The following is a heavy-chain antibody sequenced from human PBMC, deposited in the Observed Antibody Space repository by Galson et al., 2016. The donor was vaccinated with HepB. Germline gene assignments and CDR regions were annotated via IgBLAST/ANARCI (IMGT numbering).Heavy chain of an antibody. CDR2: IWFDGTYK. J-gene: IGHJ4*02. CDR3: ARAGVSNWPDFDF. CDR1: GFHFSGYG. D-gene: IGHD6-13*01. V-gene: IGHV3-33*01. Sequence: SLRLSCAASGFHFSGYGMHWVRQAPGKGLEWVALIWFDGTYKYYADSVRGRFTISRDDSMNTVLLQMDSLRAADTDVYYCARAGVSNWPDFDFWGQGALVTVSS.